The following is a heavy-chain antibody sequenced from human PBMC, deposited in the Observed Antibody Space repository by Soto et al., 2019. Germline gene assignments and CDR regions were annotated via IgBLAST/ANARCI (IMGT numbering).Heavy chain of an antibody. CDR3: ARDYSSYGPFDY. V-gene: IGHV3-48*01. Sequence: GGSLRLSCAASGFTFSSYSMNWVRQAPGKGLEWVSYISGSSTIYYADSVKGRFTISRDNAKNSLYLQMNSLRAEDTAVYYCARDYSSYGPFDYWGQGTLVTVSS. CDR2: ISGSSTI. CDR1: GFTFSSYS. J-gene: IGHJ4*02. D-gene: IGHD5-18*01.